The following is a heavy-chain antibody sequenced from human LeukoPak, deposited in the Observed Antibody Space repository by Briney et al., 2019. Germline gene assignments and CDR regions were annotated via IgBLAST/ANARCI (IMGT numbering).Heavy chain of an antibody. D-gene: IGHD3-16*01. CDR2: ISYDGANE. J-gene: IGHJ4*02. Sequence: GGSLRLSCAASGFRFSDDQMHWVRQAPGKGLQWVALISYDGANEAYTDSVKGRFTISRDNSKNMVYLQMSSLRFEDTAVYYCARGSHGSWGNYFVDWGQGALITVSS. CDR3: ARGSHGSWGNYFVD. V-gene: IGHV3-30*10. CDR1: GFRFSDDQ.